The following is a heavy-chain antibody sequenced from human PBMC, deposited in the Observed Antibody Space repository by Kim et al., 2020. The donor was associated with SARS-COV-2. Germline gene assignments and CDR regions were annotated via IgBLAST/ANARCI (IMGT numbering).Heavy chain of an antibody. CDR2: ISWDGTRT. CDR3: AKGVTNSGFDY. J-gene: IGHJ4*02. Sequence: GGSLRLSCVASGFTFSTSPMGWVRQAPGEGLEWVSRISWDGTRTYYADSVKGRVTMSSDKSKNTVYLHMNSLRVEDTAVYYCAKGVTNSGFDYWGQGAQVNVSS. V-gene: IGHV3-23*01. CDR1: GFTFSTSP. D-gene: IGHD4-17*01.